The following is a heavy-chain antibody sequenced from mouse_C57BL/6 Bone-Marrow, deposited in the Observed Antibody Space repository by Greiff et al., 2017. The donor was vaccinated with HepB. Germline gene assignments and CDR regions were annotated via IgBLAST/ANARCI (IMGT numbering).Heavy chain of an antibody. Sequence: EVKVVESGGDLVKPGGSLKLSCAASGFTFSSYGMSWVRQTPDKRLEWVATISSGGSYTYYPDSVKGRFTISRDNAKNTLYLQMSSLKSEDTAMYYCARQRWLLRRSAMDYWGQGTSVTVSS. CDR1: GFTFSSYG. CDR3: ARQRWLLRRSAMDY. J-gene: IGHJ4*01. D-gene: IGHD2-3*01. CDR2: ISSGGSYT. V-gene: IGHV5-6*01.